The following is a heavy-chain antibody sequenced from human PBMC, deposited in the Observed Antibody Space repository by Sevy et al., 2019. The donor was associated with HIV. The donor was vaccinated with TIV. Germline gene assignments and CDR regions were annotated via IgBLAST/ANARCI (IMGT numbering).Heavy chain of an antibody. Sequence: GGCLRLSCAASGFSFSDYYMTWIRQAPGKGLEWVSYISGSTNAIFYADSVKGRFIISRDNTKKSLYLRMNTLRAEDTAVYYCARVGLAASGGGFGAFDMWGQGTMVTVSS. J-gene: IGHJ3*02. D-gene: IGHD6-13*01. CDR3: ARVGLAASGGGFGAFDM. V-gene: IGHV3-11*01. CDR2: ISGSTNAI. CDR1: GFSFSDYY.